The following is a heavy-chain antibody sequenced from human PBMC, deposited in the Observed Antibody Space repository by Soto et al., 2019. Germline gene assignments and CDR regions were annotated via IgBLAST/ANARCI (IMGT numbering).Heavy chain of an antibody. CDR1: GFTCSSYS. CDR2: ISSSSSYI. J-gene: IGHJ6*02. V-gene: IGHV3-21*01. D-gene: IGHD2-15*01. Sequence: GGSLRLSCAASGFTCSSYSMTWVRQAPGKGLEWVSSISSSSSYIYYADSVKGRFTISRDNAKNSLYLQMNSLRAEDTAVYYCARDAATMSFYGMDVWGQGTTVTVSS. CDR3: ARDAATMSFYGMDV.